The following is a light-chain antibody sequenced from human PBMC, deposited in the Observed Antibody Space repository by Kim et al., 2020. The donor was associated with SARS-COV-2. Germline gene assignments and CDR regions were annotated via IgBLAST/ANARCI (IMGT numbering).Light chain of an antibody. CDR1: SIGSKR. Sequence: PGKTGRSTCGGNSIGSKRVHWYQQKPGQAPVLVINYDSDRPSGIPERFSGSNSGNTATLTISRVEAGDEADYYCQVWDSSSDHRVVFGGGTQLTVL. CDR2: YDS. J-gene: IGLJ2*01. V-gene: IGLV3-21*04. CDR3: QVWDSSSDHRVV.